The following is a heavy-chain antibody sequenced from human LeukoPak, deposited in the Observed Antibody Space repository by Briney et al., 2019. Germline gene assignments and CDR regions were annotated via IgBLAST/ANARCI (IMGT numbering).Heavy chain of an antibody. Sequence: GGSLRLSCAASGFTFSSYEMNWVRQAPGKGLEWVSYISSSGSTIYYADSVKGRFTISRDSAKNSLYLQMNSLRAEDTAVYYCARVSVVYNKFDYWGQGTLVTVSS. J-gene: IGHJ4*02. V-gene: IGHV3-48*03. CDR1: GFTFSSYE. CDR2: ISSSGSTI. D-gene: IGHD1-1*01. CDR3: ARVSVVYNKFDY.